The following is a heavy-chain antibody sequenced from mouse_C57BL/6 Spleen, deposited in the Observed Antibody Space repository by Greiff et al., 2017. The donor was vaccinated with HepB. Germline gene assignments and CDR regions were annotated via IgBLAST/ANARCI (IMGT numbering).Heavy chain of an antibody. CDR2: INPNNGGT. CDR3: ARDWDGLDY. V-gene: IGHV1-26*01. CDR1: GYTFTDYY. Sequence: EVQLQQSGPELVKPGASVKISCKASGYTFTDYYMNWVKQSHGKSLEWIGDINPNNGGTSYKQKFKGKATLTVDKSSSTAYMELRSLTSEDSAVYYCARDWDGLDYWGQGTTLTVSS. D-gene: IGHD4-1*01. J-gene: IGHJ2*01.